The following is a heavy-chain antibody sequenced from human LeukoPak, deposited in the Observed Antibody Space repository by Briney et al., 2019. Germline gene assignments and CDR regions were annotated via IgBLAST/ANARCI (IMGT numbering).Heavy chain of an antibody. V-gene: IGHV3-23*01. CDR3: AKVDYDFWSGYSPYHFDY. CDR2: TSGSGGST. J-gene: IGHJ4*02. Sequence: PGGSLRLSCAASGFTFSSYAMSWVRQAPGKGLEWVSATSGSGGSTYYADSVKGRFTISRDNSKNTLYLQMNSLRAEDTAVYYCAKVDYDFWSGYSPYHFDYWGQGTLVTVSS. D-gene: IGHD3-3*01. CDR1: GFTFSSYA.